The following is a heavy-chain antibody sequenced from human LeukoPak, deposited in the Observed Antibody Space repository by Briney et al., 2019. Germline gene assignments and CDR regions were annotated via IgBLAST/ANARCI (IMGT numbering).Heavy chain of an antibody. V-gene: IGHV7-4-1*02. J-gene: IGHJ4*02. D-gene: IGHD6-19*01. Sequence: ASVKASCKASGYTFTSYAMNWVRQAPGQGLEWMGWINTNTGNPTYAQGFTGRFVFSLDTSVSTAYLQISSLKAEDTAVYYCARDLAVAQPTTFDYWGQGTLVTVSS. CDR2: INTNTGNP. CDR1: GYTFTSYA. CDR3: ARDLAVAQPTTFDY.